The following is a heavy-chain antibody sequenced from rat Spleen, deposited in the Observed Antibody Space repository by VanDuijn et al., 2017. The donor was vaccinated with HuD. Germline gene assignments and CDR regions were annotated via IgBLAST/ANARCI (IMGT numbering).Heavy chain of an antibody. V-gene: IGHV5-31*01. Sequence: EVQLVESGGGLVRPGRSLKLSCVASGFTFNNYWMTWIRQAPGKGLEWVASITNTGGSTYYPDSVKGRFTISRDNAKSTLYLQMNSLRSEDTATYYCTRANDRYYVMDAWGQGASVTVSS. CDR3: TRANDRYYVMDA. D-gene: IGHD3-4*01. CDR1: GFTFNNYW. CDR2: ITNTGGST. J-gene: IGHJ4*01.